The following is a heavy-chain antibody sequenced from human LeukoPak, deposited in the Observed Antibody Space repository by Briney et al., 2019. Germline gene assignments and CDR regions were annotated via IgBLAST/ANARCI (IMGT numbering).Heavy chain of an antibody. CDR1: GGTFSSYA. CDR3: ARDLSDAFDI. CDR2: IIPIFGTA. V-gene: IGHV1-69*13. Sequence: SVKVSXKASGGTFSSYAISWVRQAPGQGLEWMGGIIPIFGTANYAQKFQGRVTITADESTSTAYMELSSLRSEDTAVYYCARDLSDAFDIWGQGTMVTVSS. J-gene: IGHJ3*02.